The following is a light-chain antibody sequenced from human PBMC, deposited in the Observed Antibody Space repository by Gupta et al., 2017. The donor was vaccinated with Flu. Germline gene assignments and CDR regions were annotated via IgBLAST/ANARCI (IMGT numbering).Light chain of an antibody. CDR2: AAS. Sequence: DIQMTQSPSSLSASVGDRVTITCRASQGIRNDLSWYQQKPGKAPNRLIYAASSFQSEVPSRFTATGYLREFTLTISSLQRQNIAPHYTVQHYSFRRTFGQGTKVEIK. CDR3: VQHYSFRRT. V-gene: IGKV1-17*01. J-gene: IGKJ1*01. CDR1: QGIRND.